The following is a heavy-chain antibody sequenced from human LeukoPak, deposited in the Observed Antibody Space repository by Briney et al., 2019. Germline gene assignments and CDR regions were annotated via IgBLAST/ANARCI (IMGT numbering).Heavy chain of an antibody. V-gene: IGHV3-30*02. CDR1: GFTFSSYG. CDR3: ARYHSSSWYAYYYYYMDV. J-gene: IGHJ6*03. Sequence: GGSLRLSCAASGFTFSSYGMHWVRQAPGKGLEWVAFIRYDGGNKYYADSVKGRFTISRDNAKNSLYLQMNSLRAEDTAVYYCARYHSSSWYAYYYYYMDVWGKGTTVTISS. D-gene: IGHD6-13*01. CDR2: IRYDGGNK.